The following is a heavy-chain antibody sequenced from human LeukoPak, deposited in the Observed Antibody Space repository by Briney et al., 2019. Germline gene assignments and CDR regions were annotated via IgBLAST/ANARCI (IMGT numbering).Heavy chain of an antibody. CDR1: GYTFTSYY. CDR2: INRSGGST. V-gene: IGHV1-46*03. CDR3: ARDGAYDFWSGYYSTFDY. D-gene: IGHD3-3*01. Sequence: GASVKVSCKASGYTFTSYYMHWVRQAPGQGLEWMGIINRSGGSTSYAQKFQGRVTMTRDTSTSTVYMELSSLRSEDTAVYYCARDGAYDFWSGYYSTFDYWGQGTLVTVSS. J-gene: IGHJ4*02.